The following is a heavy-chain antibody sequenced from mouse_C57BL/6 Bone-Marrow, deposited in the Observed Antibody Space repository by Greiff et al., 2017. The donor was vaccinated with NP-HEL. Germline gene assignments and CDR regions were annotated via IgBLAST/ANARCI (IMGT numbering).Heavy chain of an antibody. CDR2: IYPRSGNT. CDR3: ASGPTGVDY. V-gene: IGHV1-81*01. CDR1: GYTFTSYG. Sequence: VKLQESGAELARPGASVKLSCKASGYTFTSYGISWVKQRTGQGLEWIGEIYPRSGNTYYNEKIKGKATLTADKSSSTAYMELRSLTSEDSAVYFCASGPTGVDYWGQGTTLTVSS. D-gene: IGHD4-1*01. J-gene: IGHJ2*01.